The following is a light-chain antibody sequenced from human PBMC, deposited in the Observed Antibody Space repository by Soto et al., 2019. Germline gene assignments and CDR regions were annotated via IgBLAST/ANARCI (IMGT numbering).Light chain of an antibody. CDR1: SSDVGGYNY. CDR2: EVS. J-gene: IGLJ3*02. V-gene: IGLV2-14*01. Sequence: QSALTQPASVSGSPGQSITISCTGTSSDVGGYNYVSWFQQHPGKAPKVLTFEVSNRPSGVSNRFSGSKSGNTASLTISGLQAEYEGEYYCISWTTTSTWVFGGGTTLTVL. CDR3: ISWTTTSTWV.